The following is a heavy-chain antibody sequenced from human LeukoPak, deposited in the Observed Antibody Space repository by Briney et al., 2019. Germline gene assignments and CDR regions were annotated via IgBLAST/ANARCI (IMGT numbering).Heavy chain of an antibody. CDR2: IIPIFGTA. CDR1: GGTFSSYA. J-gene: IGHJ3*02. CDR3: ARRIAVAGGALDI. V-gene: IGHV1-69*13. D-gene: IGHD6-19*01. Sequence: SVKVSCKASGGTFSSYAISWVRQAPGQGLEWMGGIIPIFGTANYAQKFQGRVTITADESTSTAYMELSSLRSEDTAVYYCARRIAVAGGALDIWGQGTLVTVPS.